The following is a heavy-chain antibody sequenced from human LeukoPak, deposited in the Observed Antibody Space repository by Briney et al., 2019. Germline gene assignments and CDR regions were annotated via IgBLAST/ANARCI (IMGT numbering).Heavy chain of an antibody. CDR1: GYSFTSYW. CDR3: ARYYYGSGSEFRYYFDY. V-gene: IGHV5-10-1*01. Sequence: GESLKISCKGSGYSFTSYWISWVRQMPGKGLEWMGRIDPSDSYANYSPSFQGHVTISADKSISTAYLQWSSLKASDTAMYYCARYYYGSGSEFRYYFDYWGQGALVTVSS. D-gene: IGHD3-10*01. J-gene: IGHJ4*02. CDR2: IDPSDSYA.